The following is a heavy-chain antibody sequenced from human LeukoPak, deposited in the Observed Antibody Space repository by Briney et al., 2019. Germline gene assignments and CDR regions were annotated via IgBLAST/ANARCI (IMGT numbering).Heavy chain of an antibody. CDR2: ISSSSSYI. Sequence: GGPLRLSCAASGFTFSSYSMNWVRQAPGKGLEWVSSISSSSSYIYYADSVKGRFTISRDNAKNSLYLQMNSLRAEDTAVYYCARAGTVTLLDYWGQGTLVTVSS. J-gene: IGHJ4*02. CDR1: GFTFSSYS. CDR3: ARAGTVTLLDY. V-gene: IGHV3-21*01. D-gene: IGHD4-17*01.